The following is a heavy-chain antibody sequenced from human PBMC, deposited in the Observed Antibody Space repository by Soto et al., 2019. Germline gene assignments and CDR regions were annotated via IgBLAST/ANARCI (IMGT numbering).Heavy chain of an antibody. J-gene: IGHJ3*02. CDR2: IRDRTNAYAT. D-gene: IGHD2-21*01. CDR3: TRVDAPGDCAFDI. Sequence: EVQLVESGGGLVQPGGSLRLSCAASGFSISGSGIHWVRQASGKGLEWVARIRDRTNAYATGYSASVQGRFTVSRDDSENTAFVQMNSLSTEDTAVYYCTRVDAPGDCAFDIWGQGTMVTVSS. V-gene: IGHV3-73*01. CDR1: GFSISGSG.